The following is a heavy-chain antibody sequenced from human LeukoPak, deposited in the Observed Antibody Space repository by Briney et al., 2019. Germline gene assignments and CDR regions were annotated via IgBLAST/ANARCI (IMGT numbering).Heavy chain of an antibody. V-gene: IGHV1-69*04. Sequence: GASVKVSCKASGGTFSSYAISWVRQAPGQGLEWMGRIIPILGIANYAQKLQGRVTMTTDTSTSTAYMELRSLRSDDTAVYYCARGPPYYYDSSGYYGYWGQGTLVTISS. D-gene: IGHD3-22*01. CDR1: GGTFSSYA. CDR2: IIPILGIA. CDR3: ARGPPYYYDSSGYYGY. J-gene: IGHJ4*02.